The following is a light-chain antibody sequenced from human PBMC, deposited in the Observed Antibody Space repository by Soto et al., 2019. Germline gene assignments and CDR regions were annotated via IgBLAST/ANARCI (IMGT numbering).Light chain of an antibody. CDR3: QQCYSIPT. CDR2: GAS. CDR1: QSISSY. J-gene: IGKJ4*01. V-gene: IGKV1-39*01. Sequence: DIQMTQSPSSLSASVGDRVTITCRASQSISSYLNWYQQKPGKAPKVLIYGASSLQSGLPSKFSGSGSETDFTLANSSLQPEDCPTYYCQQCYSIPTFGGGPKVQIK.